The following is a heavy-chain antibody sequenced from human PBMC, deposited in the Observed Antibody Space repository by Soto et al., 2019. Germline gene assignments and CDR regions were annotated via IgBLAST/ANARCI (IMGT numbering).Heavy chain of an antibody. CDR3: ARDGFVVVPAALPTHNIYYYYMDV. CDR1: GYTFTSYA. V-gene: IGHV1-3*01. J-gene: IGHJ6*03. Sequence: ASVKVSCKASGYTFTSYAMHWVRQAPGQRLEWMGWINAGNGNTKYSQKFQGRVTITRDTSASTAYMELSSLRSEDTAVYYCARDGFVVVPAALPTHNIYYYYMDVWGKGTTVTVSS. D-gene: IGHD2-2*01. CDR2: INAGNGNT.